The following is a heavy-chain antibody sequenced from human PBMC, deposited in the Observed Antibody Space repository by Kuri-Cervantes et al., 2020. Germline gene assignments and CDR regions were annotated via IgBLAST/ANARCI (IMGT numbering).Heavy chain of an antibody. D-gene: IGHD3-22*01. CDR1: GFTFDDHA. CDR3: AKDLYYDSSGYYHY. CDR2: INWNSGSI. J-gene: IGHJ4*02. V-gene: IGHV3-9*01. Sequence: GGSLRLSCAASGFTFDDHAMNWVRQAPGKGLEWVSGINWNSGSIDYADSVKGRFTISRDNAKTSLFLQMNSLRPEDTAFYYCAKDLYYDSSGYYHYWGQGTLVTVSS.